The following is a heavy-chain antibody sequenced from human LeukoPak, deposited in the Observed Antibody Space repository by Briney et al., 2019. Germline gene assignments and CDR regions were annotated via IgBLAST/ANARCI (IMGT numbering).Heavy chain of an antibody. D-gene: IGHD6-19*01. J-gene: IGHJ4*02. CDR2: INHSGST. Sequence: SETLSLTCAVYGGSFSGYYWSWIRQPPGKGLEWIGEINHSGSTNYNPSLKSRVTISVDTSKNQFSLKLSSVTAADTAVYYCASHPKQWLANLDHWGQGTLVTVSS. CDR3: ASHPKQWLANLDH. V-gene: IGHV4-34*01. CDR1: GGSFSGYY.